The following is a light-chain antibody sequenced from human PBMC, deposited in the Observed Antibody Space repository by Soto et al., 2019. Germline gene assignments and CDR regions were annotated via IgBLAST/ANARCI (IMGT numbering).Light chain of an antibody. J-gene: IGKJ1*01. CDR3: QQYYNWRPR. V-gene: IGKV3-15*01. Sequence: EIVITQSPSTLSVSPGETATLSCRASQSVSSNLAWYPQKPGQPPRLLIYGASTRATGVPARFSGSGSGTEFTLTISRLQSEDFAVYYCQQYYNWRPRFGQGTKV. CDR2: GAS. CDR1: QSVSSN.